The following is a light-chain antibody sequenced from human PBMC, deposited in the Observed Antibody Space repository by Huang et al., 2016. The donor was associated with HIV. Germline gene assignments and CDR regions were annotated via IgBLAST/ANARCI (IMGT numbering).Light chain of an antibody. J-gene: IGKJ1*01. CDR2: SAS. CDR1: QGLSNS. V-gene: IGKV1-NL1*01. CDR3: QQYYTSPT. Sequence: DIQMTQSPSSLSAFVGDTVTITCRASQGLSNSVAWYQQKPGKAPKLLLYSASRLESGVPSRFRGGGSGTDYTLTINCLQPDDFATYYCQQYYTSPTFGQGSKVEIK.